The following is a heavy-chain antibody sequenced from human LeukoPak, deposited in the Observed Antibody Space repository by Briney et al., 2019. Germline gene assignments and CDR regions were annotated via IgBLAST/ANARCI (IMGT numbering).Heavy chain of an antibody. CDR1: GYTFSSYW. Sequence: GGSLRLSCAASGYTFSSYWMSWVRQAPGKGLEWVSSISSSSSYIYYADSVKGRFTISRDNAKNSLYLQMNSLRAEDTAVYYCAREYSSGWFRGMDVWGQGTTVTVSS. CDR3: AREYSSGWFRGMDV. V-gene: IGHV3-21*01. D-gene: IGHD6-19*01. CDR2: ISSSSSYI. J-gene: IGHJ6*02.